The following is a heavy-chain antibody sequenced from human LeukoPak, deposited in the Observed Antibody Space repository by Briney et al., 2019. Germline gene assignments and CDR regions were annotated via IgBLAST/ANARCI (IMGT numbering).Heavy chain of an antibody. J-gene: IGHJ4*02. CDR1: GFTFDDYA. CDR3: ATSYGSGSFDY. CDR2: ISWNSGSI. V-gene: IGHV3-9*01. D-gene: IGHD3-10*01. Sequence: PGRPLRLSCAASGFTFDDYAMHWVRQAPGKGLEWVSGISWNSGSIGYADSVKGRFTISRDNAKNSLYLQMNSLRAEDTALYYCATSYGSGSFDYWGQGTLVTVSS.